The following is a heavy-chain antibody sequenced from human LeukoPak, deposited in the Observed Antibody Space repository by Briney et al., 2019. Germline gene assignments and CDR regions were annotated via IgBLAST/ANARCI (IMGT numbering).Heavy chain of an antibody. Sequence: GGSLRLSCTASGFTFSSYAMSWVRQAPGKGLEWVSAISGSGGSTYYADSVKGRFTISRDNSKNTLYLQMNSLRAEDTAVYYCAKNSGRLYSYGDFDYWGQGTLVTVSS. CDR1: GFTFSSYA. J-gene: IGHJ4*02. CDR3: AKNSGRLYSYGDFDY. D-gene: IGHD5-18*01. CDR2: ISGSGGST. V-gene: IGHV3-23*01.